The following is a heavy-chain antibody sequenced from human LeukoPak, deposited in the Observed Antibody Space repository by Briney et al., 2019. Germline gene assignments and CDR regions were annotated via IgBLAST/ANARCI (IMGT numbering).Heavy chain of an antibody. CDR2: ISSSGRTF. CDR3: ASQTKYSSSWRGAFDI. V-gene: IGHV3-48*03. J-gene: IGHJ3*02. Sequence: GGSLRLSCAASGFTFGSYEMNWVRQAPGKGLEWVSYISSSGRTFYYADSVKGRFTISRDNGKNSLYLQMNSLRVEDTAVYYCASQTKYSSSWRGAFDIWGQGTMVTVSS. D-gene: IGHD6-13*01. CDR1: GFTFGSYE.